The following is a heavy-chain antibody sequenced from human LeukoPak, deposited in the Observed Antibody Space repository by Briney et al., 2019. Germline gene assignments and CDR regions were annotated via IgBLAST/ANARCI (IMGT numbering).Heavy chain of an antibody. CDR2: INSDGTRI. CDR3: TRVATIPDY. D-gene: IGHD5-12*01. CDR1: GFTFSSYW. J-gene: IGHJ4*02. V-gene: IGHV3-74*01. Sequence: GGSLRLSCAASGFTFSSYWMHWVRQAPGKGLVWVSRINSDGTRISYADSVKGRFTISRDNAKNTLYLQMNSLRTEDTAVYYCTRVATIPDYWGQGTLVTVSS.